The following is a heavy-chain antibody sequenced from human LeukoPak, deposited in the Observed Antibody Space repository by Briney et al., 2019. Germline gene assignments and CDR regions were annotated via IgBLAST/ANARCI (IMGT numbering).Heavy chain of an antibody. J-gene: IGHJ4*02. V-gene: IGHV4-34*01. D-gene: IGHD5-12*01. CDR2: INHSGRT. CDR3: ARQFSGYDFDC. CDR1: GGSFSGYY. Sequence: SETLSLTCAVYGGSFSGYYWSWIRQSPGKGLEWIGEINHSGRTNYNPSLKSRVTISVDTSKNQFSLKLSSVTAADTAVYYCARQFSGYDFDCWGQGTLVTVSS.